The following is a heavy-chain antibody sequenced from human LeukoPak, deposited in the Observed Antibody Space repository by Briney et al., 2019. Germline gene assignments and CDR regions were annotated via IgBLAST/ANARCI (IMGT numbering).Heavy chain of an antibody. J-gene: IGHJ4*02. CDR2: ILPIFNST. V-gene: IGHV1-69*13. CDR3: AKSSGSSRTSPFDY. CDR1: GGTFSSYG. Sequence: ASVKVSCKASGGTFSSYGISWVRQAPGQGLEWMGTILPIFNSTNYAQKFQDRVTVTADESTGTVYMEVNSLRSDDTAVYYCAKSSGSSRTSPFDYWGQGTLVTVSS. D-gene: IGHD6-13*01.